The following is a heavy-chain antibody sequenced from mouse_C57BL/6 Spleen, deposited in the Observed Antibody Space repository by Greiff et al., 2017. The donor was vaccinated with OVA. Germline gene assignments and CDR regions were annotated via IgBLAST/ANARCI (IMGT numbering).Heavy chain of an antibody. D-gene: IGHD2-10*02. V-gene: IGHV1-50*01. CDR3: ARGGPRAMDY. Sequence: QVQLKESGAELVKPGASVKLSCKASGYTFTSYWMQWVKQRPGQGLEWIGEIDPSDSYTNYNQKFKGKATLTVDTSSSTAYMQLSSLTSEDSAVYYCARGGPRAMDYWGQGTSVTVSS. CDR2: IDPSDSYT. CDR1: GYTFTSYW. J-gene: IGHJ4*01.